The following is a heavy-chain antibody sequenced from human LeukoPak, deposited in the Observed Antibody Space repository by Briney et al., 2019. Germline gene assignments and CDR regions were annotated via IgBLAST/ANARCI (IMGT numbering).Heavy chain of an antibody. D-gene: IGHD3-22*01. CDR1: GFTFSSYS. Sequence: GGSLRLSCAASGFTFSSYSMNWVRQAPGKGLEWVSYISSSSSTMYYADSVKGRFTISRDNAKNSLYLRMSSLRAEDTAVYYCARERNNYYDSSGAGFDPWGQGTLVTVSS. CDR2: ISSSSSTM. CDR3: ARERNNYYDSSGAGFDP. J-gene: IGHJ5*02. V-gene: IGHV3-48*01.